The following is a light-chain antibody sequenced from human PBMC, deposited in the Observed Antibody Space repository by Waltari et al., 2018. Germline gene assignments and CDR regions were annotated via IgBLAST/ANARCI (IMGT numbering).Light chain of an antibody. CDR2: WTS. CDR3: QQDYSLPNT. V-gene: IGKV4-1*01. J-gene: IGKJ2*01. CDR1: QGVLYSSVNKNY. Sequence: DIVVTQSPDSLAVSLGERATINCKSCQGVLYSSVNKNYLAWYQQKPGQPPKLRIYWTSTREAGVPDRLGGSGSGTDFTFPLSSLQAGDVAVYYCQQDYSLPNTFGQGTKVEIK.